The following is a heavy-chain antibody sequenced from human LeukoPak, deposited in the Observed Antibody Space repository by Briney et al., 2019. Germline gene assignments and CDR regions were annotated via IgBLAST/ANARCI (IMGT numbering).Heavy chain of an antibody. CDR3: ASYRIGPYGGYAAFDP. CDR2: IYTSGST. Sequence: SETLSLTCTVSGGSISSYYWSWIRQPAGKGLEWIGRIYTSGSTNYNPSLKSRVTMSVDTSKNQFSLKLSSVTAADTAVYYCASYRIGPYGGYAAFDPWGQGTLVTVSS. V-gene: IGHV4-4*07. D-gene: IGHD5-12*01. J-gene: IGHJ5*02. CDR1: GGSISSYY.